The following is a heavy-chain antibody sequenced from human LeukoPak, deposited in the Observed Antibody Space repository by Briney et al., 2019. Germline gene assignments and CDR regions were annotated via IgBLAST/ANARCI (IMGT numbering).Heavy chain of an antibody. Sequence: GASLKISSKGSGYSFTNYWIGWVGRMPGKGLEWMGIIYPGDSDTRYSPSFQGQVTISADKSIKTAYLQWSSLKASDTAIYYCARRFCSSTSCFMWDYWGQGTLVTVSS. CDR3: ARRFCSSTSCFMWDY. V-gene: IGHV5-51*01. CDR1: GYSFTNYW. CDR2: IYPGDSDT. J-gene: IGHJ4*02. D-gene: IGHD2-2*01.